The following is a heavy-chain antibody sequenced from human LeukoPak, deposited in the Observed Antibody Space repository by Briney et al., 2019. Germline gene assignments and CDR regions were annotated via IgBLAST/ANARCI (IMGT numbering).Heavy chain of an antibody. CDR2: IWYDGSNK. CDR3: ARDPDGDYYFDY. Sequence: PGGSLRLSCAASGFTFSGYGMHWVRQAPGKGLEWVAVIWYDGSNKYYADSVKGRFTTSRDNSKNTLYLQMNSLRAEDTAVYCCARDPDGDYYFDYWGQGTLVTVSS. CDR1: GFTFSGYG. J-gene: IGHJ4*02. V-gene: IGHV3-33*01. D-gene: IGHD4-17*01.